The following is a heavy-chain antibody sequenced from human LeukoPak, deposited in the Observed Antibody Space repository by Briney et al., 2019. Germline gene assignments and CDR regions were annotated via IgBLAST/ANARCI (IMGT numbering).Heavy chain of an antibody. CDR3: ARVVVPA. CDR2: ISYDGSNK. D-gene: IGHD2-2*01. CDR1: GFTFSSYA. V-gene: IGHV3-30-3*01. Sequence: GRSLRLSCAASGFTFSSYAMHWVRQAPGKGLEWVAVISYDGSNKYCADSVKGRFTISRDNSKNTLYLQMNSLRAEDTAVYYCARVVVPARGQGTLVAVSS. J-gene: IGHJ4*02.